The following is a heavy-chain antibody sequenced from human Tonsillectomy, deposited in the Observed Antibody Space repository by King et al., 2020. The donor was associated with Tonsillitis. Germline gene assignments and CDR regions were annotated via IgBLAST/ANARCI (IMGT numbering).Heavy chain of an antibody. D-gene: IGHD6-6*01. CDR3: AVKEYSTSLDY. CDR1: GYTFTDYY. Sequence: VQLVQSGAEVEKPGASMKVSCKASGYTFTDYYMYWVRQAPGQGLEWMGWINPGTGGTDFAQKFQGRVTMTRDTSVSTAYMELSSLTSDDTAVYYCAVKEYSTSLDYWGQGTLVTVSS. J-gene: IGHJ4*02. V-gene: IGHV1-2*02. CDR2: INPGTGGT.